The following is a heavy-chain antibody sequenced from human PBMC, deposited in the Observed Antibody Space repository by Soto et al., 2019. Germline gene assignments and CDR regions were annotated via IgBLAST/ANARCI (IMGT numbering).Heavy chain of an antibody. CDR1: GSSINSYY. CDR3: ARGQGHYQGMDV. V-gene: IGHV4-59*01. CDR2: IYYSGST. Sequence: SETLSLTCTVSGSSINSYYWSWMRQPPGEGLEWIGYIYYSGSTNYNPSLKSRVTMSVDTSKNQFSLKLSSVTAADTAVYYCARGQGHYQGMDVWGQGTTVTVSS. J-gene: IGHJ6*02.